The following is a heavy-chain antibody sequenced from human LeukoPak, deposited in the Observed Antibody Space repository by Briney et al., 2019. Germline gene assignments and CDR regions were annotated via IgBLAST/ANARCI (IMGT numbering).Heavy chain of an antibody. CDR3: ARGHPGSGSLLGYY. J-gene: IGHJ4*02. CDR2: ISDDGSNK. D-gene: IGHD3-10*01. V-gene: IGHV3-30*19. Sequence: PGGSLRLSCAASGFTFSSYGMHWVRQTPGMGLEWVAVISDDGSNKYYADSVKGRFTISRDNSKNTLYLQMNSLRAADTAVYYCARGHPGSGSLLGYYWGQGTLVTVSS. CDR1: GFTFSSYG.